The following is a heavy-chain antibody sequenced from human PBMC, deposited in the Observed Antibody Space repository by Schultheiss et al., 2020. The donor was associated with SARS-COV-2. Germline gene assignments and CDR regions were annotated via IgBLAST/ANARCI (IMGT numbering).Heavy chain of an antibody. V-gene: IGHV4-39*07. CDR1: GGSISSYY. CDR2: VSNSGAT. D-gene: IGHD6-13*01. Sequence: SETLSLTCTVSGGSISSYYWTWVRQAPGEGLEWIGSVSNSGATYHNPSLKSRVTISVDTSKNQFSLKLSSVTAADTAVYYCARDGGIAGYHWGQGTLVTVSS. J-gene: IGHJ1*01. CDR3: ARDGGIAGYH.